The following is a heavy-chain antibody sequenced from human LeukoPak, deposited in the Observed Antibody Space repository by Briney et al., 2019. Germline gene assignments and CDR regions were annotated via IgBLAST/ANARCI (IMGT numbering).Heavy chain of an antibody. CDR3: ARELKVGATAWDQNPDAFDI. CDR2: ISSSSSTI. CDR1: GFTFSSYS. V-gene: IGHV3-48*02. Sequence: GGSLRLSCAASGFTFSSYSMNWVRQAPGKGLEWVSYISSSSSTIYYADSVKGRFTISRDNAKNSLYLQMNSLRDEDTAVYYCARELKVGATAWDQNPDAFDIRGQGTMVTVSS. J-gene: IGHJ3*02. D-gene: IGHD1-26*01.